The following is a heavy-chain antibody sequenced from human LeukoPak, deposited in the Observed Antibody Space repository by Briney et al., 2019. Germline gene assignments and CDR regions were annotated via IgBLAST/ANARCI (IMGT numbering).Heavy chain of an antibody. J-gene: IGHJ4*02. V-gene: IGHV3-33*06. CDR2: IWSDGTEK. CDR3: AKDAQRGFDYSNSLEY. D-gene: IGHD4-11*01. Sequence: GGSLRLACAAAGFTVSHYGMHWVRQAPGKGLEWVAVIWSDGTEKYYGDAVKGRFTISRGNSRNTVYLQMNSLRGEDTAVYYCAKDAQRGFDYSNSLEYWGQGTLVTVSS. CDR1: GFTVSHYG.